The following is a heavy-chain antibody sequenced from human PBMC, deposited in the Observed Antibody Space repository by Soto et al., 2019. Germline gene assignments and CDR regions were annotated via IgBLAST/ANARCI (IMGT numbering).Heavy chain of an antibody. CDR3: ARKYYYGSGSESFDI. Sequence: AASVKVSCKASGGTFSSYAISWVRQAPGQGLEWMGWIIPNSGGTNYAQKFQGWVTMTRDTSISTAYMELSRLRSDDTAVYYCARKYYYGSGSESFDIWGQGTMVTVSS. CDR2: IIPNSGGT. D-gene: IGHD3-10*01. J-gene: IGHJ3*02. CDR1: GGTFSSYA. V-gene: IGHV1-2*04.